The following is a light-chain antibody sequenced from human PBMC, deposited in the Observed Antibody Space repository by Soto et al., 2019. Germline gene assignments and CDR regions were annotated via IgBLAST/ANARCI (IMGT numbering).Light chain of an antibody. CDR3: QHYGSSPFT. J-gene: IGKJ3*01. CDR1: QSVSSNY. Sequence: EIVLTQSPATLSLSPGERATLSCGASQSVSSNYLAWYQQKPGQAPRLLVYGASIRATGIPDRFSGSGSGTDLTLTISRVEPEDFAVYYCQHYGSSPFTFGPGTKVDIK. CDR2: GAS. V-gene: IGKV3-20*01.